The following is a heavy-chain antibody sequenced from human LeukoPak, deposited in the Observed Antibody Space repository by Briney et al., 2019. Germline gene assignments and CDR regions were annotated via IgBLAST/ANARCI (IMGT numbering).Heavy chain of an antibody. CDR3: ARVWAWGSGNYFDN. Sequence: RPGGPLRLSCAASGFTFDAFGMTWVRQAPGKGLEWVSAVRGDAGSTGYADSVKGRFTISRDNAKNSLYLQVNSLRVEDTALYYCARVWAWGSGNYFDNWGQGTLVTVSS. CDR2: VRGDAGST. V-gene: IGHV3-20*04. J-gene: IGHJ4*02. CDR1: GFTFDAFG. D-gene: IGHD7-27*01.